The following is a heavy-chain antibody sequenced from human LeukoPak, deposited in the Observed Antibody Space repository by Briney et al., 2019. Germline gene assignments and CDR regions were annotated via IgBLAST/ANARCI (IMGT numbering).Heavy chain of an antibody. Sequence: SETLSLTRTVSGGSISSYYWSWIRQPPGKGLEWVGYIYYSGSTNYNPSLKSRVTISVDTSKNQFSLKLSSVTAADTAVYYCARGRITMVRGGFDYWGQGTLVTVSS. V-gene: IGHV4-59*12. D-gene: IGHD3-10*01. CDR1: GGSISSYY. CDR2: IYYSGST. CDR3: ARGRITMVRGGFDY. J-gene: IGHJ4*02.